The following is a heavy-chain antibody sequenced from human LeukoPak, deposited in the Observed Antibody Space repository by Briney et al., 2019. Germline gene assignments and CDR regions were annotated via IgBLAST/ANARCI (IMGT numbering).Heavy chain of an antibody. J-gene: IGHJ3*02. Sequence: GGSLRLSCAASGFTFDDYAMHWVRQAPGKGLEWVSGISWNSGSIGYADSVKGRFTISRDNAKNSLYLQMNSLRAEDTALYYCAEARYCSSTSCYTGGAFDIWGQGTMVTVSS. V-gene: IGHV3-9*01. CDR3: AEARYCSSTSCYTGGAFDI. D-gene: IGHD2-2*02. CDR1: GFTFDDYA. CDR2: ISWNSGSI.